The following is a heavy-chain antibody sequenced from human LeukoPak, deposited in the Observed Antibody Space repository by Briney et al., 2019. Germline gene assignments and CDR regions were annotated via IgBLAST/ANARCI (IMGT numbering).Heavy chain of an antibody. CDR2: ISWKSGSI. J-gene: IGHJ4*02. CDR3: AKGLRGAYYVNFDS. CDR1: GFTFDDYA. D-gene: IGHD3-3*01. V-gene: IGHV3-9*01. Sequence: GRSLRLSCAASGFTFDDYAMHWVRQAPGKGLEWVSGISWKSGSIGYAGSVKGRFTISRDNAKNSLYLQMNSLRAKDTALYYCAKGLRGAYYVNFDSWGQGTLVTVSS.